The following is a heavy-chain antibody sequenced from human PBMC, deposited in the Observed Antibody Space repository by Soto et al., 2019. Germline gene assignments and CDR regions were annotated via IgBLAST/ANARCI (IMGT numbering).Heavy chain of an antibody. J-gene: IGHJ3*02. CDR2: IYPGDSDT. D-gene: IGHD1-1*01. CDR1: GYSFTSYW. CDR3: ARNRTNFGSLEKGGRAFDI. Sequence: GESLKISCKGSGYSFTSYWIGWVRQMPGKGLEWMGIIYPGDSDTRYSPSFQGQVTISADKSISTAYLQWSSLKASDTAMYYCARNRTNFGSLEKGGRAFDIWGPGTMVTVSS. V-gene: IGHV5-51*01.